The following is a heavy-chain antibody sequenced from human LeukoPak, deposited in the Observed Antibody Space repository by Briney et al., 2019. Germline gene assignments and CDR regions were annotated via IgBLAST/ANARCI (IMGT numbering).Heavy chain of an antibody. CDR3: AKAGSGSYRWYYFDY. Sequence: GGPLRLSCAASGFTFSSYGMHWVGQAPGKGLEWVAFIRYDGSNKYYADSVKGRFTISRDNYKNTLYLQMNSLRAEDTAVYYCAKAGSGSYRWYYFDYWGQGTLVTVSS. D-gene: IGHD1-26*01. CDR1: GFTFSSYG. V-gene: IGHV3-30*02. J-gene: IGHJ4*02. CDR2: IRYDGSNK.